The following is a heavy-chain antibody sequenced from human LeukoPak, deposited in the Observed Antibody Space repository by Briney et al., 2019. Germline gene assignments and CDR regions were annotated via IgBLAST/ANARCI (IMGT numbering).Heavy chain of an antibody. D-gene: IGHD3-10*01. J-gene: IGHJ4*02. CDR1: GGSFSGYY. Sequence: SETLSLTCAVYGGSFSGYYWSWIRQPPGKGLEWIGEINHSGSTNYNPSLKSRVTISVDTSKNQFSLKLSSVTAADTAVYYCASGRSGSYRRKLDYWGQGTLVTVSS. CDR3: ASGRSGSYRRKLDY. CDR2: INHSGST. V-gene: IGHV4-34*01.